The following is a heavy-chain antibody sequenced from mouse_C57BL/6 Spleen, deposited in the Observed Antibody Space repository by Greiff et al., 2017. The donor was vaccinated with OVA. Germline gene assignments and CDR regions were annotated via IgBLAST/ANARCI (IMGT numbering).Heavy chain of an antibody. CDR2: IRDDGSN. J-gene: IGHJ3*01. CDR1: GYSITSGYY. Sequence: DVQLQESGPDLVKPAQSLSLTCSVTGYSITSGYYCNWIRRLARNKLGLGCYIRDDGSNNYNPTLKNRISITRDTSKNQLCLKLNAVTAEDTATYYCARAGPWFAYWGQGTLVTVSA. D-gene: IGHD3-3*01. V-gene: IGHV3-6*01. CDR3: ARAGPWFAY.